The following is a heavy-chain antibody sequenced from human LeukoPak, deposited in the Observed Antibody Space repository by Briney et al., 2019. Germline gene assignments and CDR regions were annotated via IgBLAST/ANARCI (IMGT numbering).Heavy chain of an antibody. V-gene: IGHV1-18*01. J-gene: IGHJ4*02. Sequence: ASVTVSCKASGYTFGDYGISWVRQAPGQGIEWMGWISGYNGNTKYIGKFQGRVTMTADTSTSTAYIELRSLSPDDTATYYCAKGEKNYQRGPFEFWGQGTLVTVSS. CDR3: AKGEKNYQRGPFEF. D-gene: IGHD1-7*01. CDR1: GYTFGDYG. CDR2: ISGYNGNT.